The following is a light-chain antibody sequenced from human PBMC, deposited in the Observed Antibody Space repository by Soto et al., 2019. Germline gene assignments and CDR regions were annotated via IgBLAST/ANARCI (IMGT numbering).Light chain of an antibody. CDR1: QSVSSN. J-gene: IGKJ1*01. V-gene: IGKV3-15*01. CDR3: QQYNNWPPWT. CDR2: GAS. Sequence: EIVMTQSPATLSVSPGERATLSCRASQSVSSNLAWYQQNPGHAPRLLIYGASTRATGIPARFSGSGSGTDFTLTISSLQSEDFAVYYCQQYNNWPPWTFGQGTKVEIK.